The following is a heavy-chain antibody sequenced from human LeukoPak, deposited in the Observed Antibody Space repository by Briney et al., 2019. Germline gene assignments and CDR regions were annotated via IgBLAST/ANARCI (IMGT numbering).Heavy chain of an antibody. J-gene: IGHJ6*02. D-gene: IGHD3-22*01. CDR2: ISSSSDSI. V-gene: IGHV3-48*02. Sequence: GGSLRLSCAASGFIFSSDAMNWVRLAPGKGLEWVSYISSSSDSIHYADSVKGRFTISRDNAKNSLYLQMNSLRDEDTAVYYCARRPYHDTNGRLSDVWGQGTTVTVSS. CDR1: GFIFSSDA. CDR3: ARRPYHDTNGRLSDV.